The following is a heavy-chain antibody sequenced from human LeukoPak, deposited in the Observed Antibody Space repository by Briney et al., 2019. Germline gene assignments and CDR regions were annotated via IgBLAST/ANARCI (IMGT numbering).Heavy chain of an antibody. J-gene: IGHJ4*02. Sequence: QPGGSLRLXCAASGFTFDDDAMSWVRQAPGKGLEWVSGITWNGGNPGYADSVKGRFTISRDNAKNSLYLQMNSLRAEDTALYYCARVGSYSFGDYFDYWGQGTLVTVSS. V-gene: IGHV3-20*04. D-gene: IGHD1-26*01. CDR2: ITWNGGNP. CDR1: GFTFDDDA. CDR3: ARVGSYSFGDYFDY.